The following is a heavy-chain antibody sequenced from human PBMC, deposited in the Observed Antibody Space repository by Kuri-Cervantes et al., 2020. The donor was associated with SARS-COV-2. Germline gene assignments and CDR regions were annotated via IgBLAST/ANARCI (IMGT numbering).Heavy chain of an antibody. CDR3: AKGGYCSSTSCYLLDY. Sequence: GGSLRLSCAASGFTFSSYAMSWVRQAPGKGLEWVSAISGSGGSTYYADSVKGRFTISRDNSKNTLYLQMNSLRAEDTAVYYCAKGGYCSSTSCYLLDYWGQGTLVTVSS. D-gene: IGHD2-2*01. CDR2: ISGSGGST. CDR1: GFTFSSYA. J-gene: IGHJ4*02. V-gene: IGHV3-23*01.